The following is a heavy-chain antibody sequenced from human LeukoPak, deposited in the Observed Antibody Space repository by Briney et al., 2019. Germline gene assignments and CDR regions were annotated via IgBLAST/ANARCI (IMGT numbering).Heavy chain of an antibody. Sequence: TLSLTCTVSGGSISSYYWSWIRQPPGKALEWLALIYWDDDKRYSPSLKSRLTITKDTSKNQVVLTMTNMDPVDTATYYCAHMHYGSGSYYTFDYWGQGTLVTVSS. J-gene: IGHJ4*02. CDR2: IYWDDDK. CDR3: AHMHYGSGSYYTFDY. V-gene: IGHV2-5*08. CDR1: GGSISSYY. D-gene: IGHD3-10*01.